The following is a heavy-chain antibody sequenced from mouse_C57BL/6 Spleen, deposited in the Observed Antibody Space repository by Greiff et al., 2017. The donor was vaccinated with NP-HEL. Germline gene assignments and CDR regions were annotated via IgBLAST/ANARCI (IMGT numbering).Heavy chain of an antibody. D-gene: IGHD3-3*01. CDR3: ARGRDPFAY. J-gene: IGHJ3*01. CDR1: GFTFSSYA. Sequence: EVQGVESGGGLVKPGGSLKLSCAASGFTFSSYAMSWVRQTPEKRLEWVATISDGGSYTYYPDNVKGRFTISRDNAKNNLYLQMSHLKSEDTAMYYCARGRDPFAYWGQGTLVTVSA. CDR2: ISDGGSYT. V-gene: IGHV5-4*01.